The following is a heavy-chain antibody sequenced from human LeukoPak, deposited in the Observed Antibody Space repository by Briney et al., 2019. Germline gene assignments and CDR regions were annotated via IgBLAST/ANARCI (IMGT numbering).Heavy chain of an antibody. Sequence: GGSLRLSCAASGFTSSSYGMHWVRQAPGKGLEWVAVISYDGSNKYYADSVKGRFTISRDNSKNTLYLQMNSLRAEDTAVYYCAKLIGSYYYDDDAFDIWGQGTMVTVSS. D-gene: IGHD3-22*01. CDR2: ISYDGSNK. J-gene: IGHJ3*02. CDR1: GFTSSSYG. V-gene: IGHV3-30*18. CDR3: AKLIGSYYYDDDAFDI.